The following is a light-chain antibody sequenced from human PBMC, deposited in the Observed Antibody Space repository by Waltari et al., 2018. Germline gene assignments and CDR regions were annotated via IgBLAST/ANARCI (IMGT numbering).Light chain of an antibody. Sequence: EIVMTQSPATLSVSPGERATLSCRASQSVSSNLAWYQQKPGQAHRLLIYGASTRATGIPARFSGSGSGTEFTLTISSLQSEDFAVYYCQQYNNWFWAFGGGTKVEIK. J-gene: IGKJ4*02. CDR1: QSVSSN. CDR2: GAS. CDR3: QQYNNWFWA. V-gene: IGKV3-15*01.